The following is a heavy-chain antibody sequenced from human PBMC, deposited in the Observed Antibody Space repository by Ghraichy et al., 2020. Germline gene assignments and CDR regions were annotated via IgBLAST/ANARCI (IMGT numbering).Heavy chain of an antibody. D-gene: IGHD3-10*01. V-gene: IGHV3-7*01. J-gene: IGHJ3*02. CDR2: IKQDGSEK. Sequence: GGSLRLSCAASGLTFRSYWMNWVRQAPGKGLEWVANIKQDGSEKYYMDSVKGRFTISRDNAKNSLSLQMNSLRAEDTALYYCVRDWGFGFVSAFDIWGHGTMVTVSS. CDR3: VRDWGFGFVSAFDI. CDR1: GLTFRSYW.